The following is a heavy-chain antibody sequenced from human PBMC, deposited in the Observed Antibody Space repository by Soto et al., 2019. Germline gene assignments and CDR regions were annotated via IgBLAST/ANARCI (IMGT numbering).Heavy chain of an antibody. CDR1: GFTFSSYG. D-gene: IGHD1-7*01. V-gene: IGHV3-33*01. J-gene: IGHJ4*02. CDR2: IWYDGSNK. CDR3: ARATKFHKNSYYFDY. Sequence: GSLRLSCAASGFTFSSYGMHWVRQAPGKGLEWVAVIWYDGSNKYYADSVKGRFTISRDNSKNTLYLQMNSLRAEDTAVYYCARATKFHKNSYYFDYWGQGDLVTVSS.